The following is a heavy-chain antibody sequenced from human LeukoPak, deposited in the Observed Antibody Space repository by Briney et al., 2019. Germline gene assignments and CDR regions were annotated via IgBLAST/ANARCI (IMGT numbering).Heavy chain of an antibody. V-gene: IGHV1-69*13. CDR1: GGTFSSYA. CDR3: ARVNYDFWSGYYSGSNWFDP. J-gene: IGHJ5*02. D-gene: IGHD3-3*01. CDR2: IIPIFGTA. Sequence: ASVKVSCKASGGTFSSYAISWVRQAPGQGLEWMGGIIPIFGTANYAQKFQGRVTITADESTSTAYMELSSLRSEDTAVYYCARVNYDFWSGYYSGSNWFDPWGQGTLVTVSS.